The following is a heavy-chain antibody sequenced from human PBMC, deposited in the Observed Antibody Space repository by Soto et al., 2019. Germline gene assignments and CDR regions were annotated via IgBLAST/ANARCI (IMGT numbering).Heavy chain of an antibody. CDR3: ARAFSSSSAVDL. V-gene: IGHV4-31*03. CDR2: IYDSESA. Sequence: QVQLQESGPGLVKPSQTLSLTCTVSGESISSGGYYWSWIRHHPGKGLELIGYIYDSESAYYSPSLKRRVTISIDTSKNQFAMRLSSVTAADTAVYFCARAFSSSSAVDLWGQGTPVTVSS. D-gene: IGHD6-6*01. J-gene: IGHJ5*02. CDR1: GESISSGGYY.